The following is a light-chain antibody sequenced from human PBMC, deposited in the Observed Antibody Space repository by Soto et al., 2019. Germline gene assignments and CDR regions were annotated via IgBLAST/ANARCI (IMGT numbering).Light chain of an antibody. V-gene: IGKV3-15*01. CDR1: QNINTY. J-gene: IGKJ1*01. Sequence: EKVMTQSPATLSMSPGERATLSCRASQNINTYLAWYQQKPGQAPRLLIYCASTRATGIPARFSGSGSGTEFTLTISSLQSEDFAVYYCQQYTNWPSWTFGQGTKVEIK. CDR2: CAS. CDR3: QQYTNWPSWT.